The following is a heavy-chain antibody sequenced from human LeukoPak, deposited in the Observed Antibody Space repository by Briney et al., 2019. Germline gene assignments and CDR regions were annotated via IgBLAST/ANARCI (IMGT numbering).Heavy chain of an antibody. CDR3: AKDLHDYGSYVGWFGS. D-gene: IGHD4-11*01. CDR1: GFTFSSFA. Sequence: PGGSLRLSCAASGFTFSSFAMDWVRQAPGKGLEWVSAISGSGGKTYYADAVKGRFTISRDNSETTLFLQMNSLRAEDTAVYYCAKDLHDYGSYVGWFGSWGQGTLVTVSS. V-gene: IGHV3-23*01. J-gene: IGHJ5*01. CDR2: ISGSGGKT.